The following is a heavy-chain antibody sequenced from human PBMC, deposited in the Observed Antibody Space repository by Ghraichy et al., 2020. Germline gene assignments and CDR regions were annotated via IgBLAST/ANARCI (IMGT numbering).Heavy chain of an antibody. CDR1: GASVSSHY. V-gene: IGHV4-59*02. J-gene: IGHJ6*02. D-gene: IGHD1-1*01. Sequence: GSLRLSCTVSGASVSSHYWNWLRQTPEKGLEWIGKMSNSGRTKYNAYLKGRVTISVDTSKNHVYLKVTSVTAADTAVYYWSRELTTSYSTMDVWGQGTTVTGSS. CDR3: SRELTTSYSTMDV. CDR2: MSNSGRT.